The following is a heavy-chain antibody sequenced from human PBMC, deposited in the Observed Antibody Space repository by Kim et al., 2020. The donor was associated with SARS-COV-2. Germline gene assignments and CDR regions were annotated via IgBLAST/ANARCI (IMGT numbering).Heavy chain of an antibody. D-gene: IGHD3-3*01. CDR3: ARTRTNFGYDFLDY. V-gene: IGHV3-9*01. J-gene: IGHJ4*02. CDR1: GFTFGQYV. CDR2: ISWDSSNI. Sequence: GGSLRLFCAATGFTFGQYVMHWVRQAPGKGLEWVSHISWDSSNIEYAGSVRGRFTISRDNAKNSLFLQMNNLRNEDTALYYCARTRTNFGYDFLDYWGQGTLVTVSP.